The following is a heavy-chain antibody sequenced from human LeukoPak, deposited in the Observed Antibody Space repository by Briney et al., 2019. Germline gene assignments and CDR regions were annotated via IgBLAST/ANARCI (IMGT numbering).Heavy chain of an antibody. CDR2: MSSRGSII. Sequence: GGSLRLSCAASGFTFSSYEMNWVRQAPGKGLEWVSYMSSRGSIIFYADSVRGRFTISRDNSKNTLYLQMNSLRAEDTAVYYCARDGRGGYGMDVWGQGTTVTVAS. J-gene: IGHJ6*02. D-gene: IGHD1-26*01. CDR3: ARDGRGGYGMDV. CDR1: GFTFSSYE. V-gene: IGHV3-48*03.